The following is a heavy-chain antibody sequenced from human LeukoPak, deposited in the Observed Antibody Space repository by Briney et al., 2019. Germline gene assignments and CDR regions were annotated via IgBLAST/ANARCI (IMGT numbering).Heavy chain of an antibody. J-gene: IGHJ4*02. CDR1: EFTFSDYV. D-gene: IGHD1-14*01. Sequence: GGSLRLSCTASEFTFSDYVMSWVRQAPGKGLEWVGSIRSNTYGGATEYAASVKGRFTISRDDSKSIAYLQMNSLKTEDTAVYYCTRGDRQSRTSVYYFDYWGQGTLVTVSS. CDR3: TRGDRQSRTSVYYFDY. CDR2: IRSNTYGGAT. V-gene: IGHV3-49*04.